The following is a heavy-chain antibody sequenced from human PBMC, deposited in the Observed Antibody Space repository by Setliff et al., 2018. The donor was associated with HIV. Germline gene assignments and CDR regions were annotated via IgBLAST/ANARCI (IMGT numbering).Heavy chain of an antibody. CDR1: GFTLTSNH. CDR2: IYSDGRT. Sequence: PGGSLRLSCEASGFTLTSNHMTWVRQAPGKGLEWVSFIYSDGRTYYADSVKGLFTISRGNSKNMMHLQMNGLRPEDTAVYYCAKGVKWLDPWGQGTLVTVSS. J-gene: IGHJ5*02. V-gene: IGHV3-53*01. CDR3: AKGVKWLDP. D-gene: IGHD3-16*01.